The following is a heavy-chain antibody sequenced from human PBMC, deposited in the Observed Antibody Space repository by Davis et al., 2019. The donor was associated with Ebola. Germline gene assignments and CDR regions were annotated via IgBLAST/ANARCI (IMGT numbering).Heavy chain of an antibody. V-gene: IGHV4-59*08. J-gene: IGHJ4*02. Sequence: MPSETLSLTCTVSGGPISSYYWSWIRQPPGKGLEWIGYIDYSGSTNYNPSLKSRVTISVDTSKNQFSLKLTSVTAADTAVYYCARHRGLAVAGNFDYWGQGTLVTVSS. D-gene: IGHD6-19*01. CDR3: ARHRGLAVAGNFDY. CDR1: GGPISSYY. CDR2: IDYSGST.